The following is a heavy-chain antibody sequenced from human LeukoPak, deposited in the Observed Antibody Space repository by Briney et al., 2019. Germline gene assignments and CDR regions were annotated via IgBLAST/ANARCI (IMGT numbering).Heavy chain of an antibody. CDR2: ISYDGSNK. CDR1: GFTFSSYA. Sequence: GGSLRLSCAASGFTFSSYAMHWVRQAPGKGLEWVAVISYDGSNKYYADSVKGRFTISRDNSKNTLYLQMNSLRAEDTAVYYCAKDQGAYSGYDSYFDYWGQGTLVTVSS. J-gene: IGHJ4*02. D-gene: IGHD5-12*01. CDR3: AKDQGAYSGYDSYFDY. V-gene: IGHV3-30*04.